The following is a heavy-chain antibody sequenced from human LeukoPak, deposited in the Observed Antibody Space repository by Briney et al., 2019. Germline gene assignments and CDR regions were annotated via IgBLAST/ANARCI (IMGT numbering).Heavy chain of an antibody. D-gene: IGHD3-10*01. CDR1: GFTFSSYA. CDR2: ISGSGVST. V-gene: IGHV3-23*01. J-gene: IGHJ4*02. Sequence: PGGSLRPSCAASGFTFSSYAMSWARQAPGKGLEWVSAISGSGVSTYNADFVKGRFTISRDNSKNTMYLQMSSLRAEDTAVYYCAKEPASGSCFDYWGQGTLVTVSS. CDR3: AKEPASGSCFDY.